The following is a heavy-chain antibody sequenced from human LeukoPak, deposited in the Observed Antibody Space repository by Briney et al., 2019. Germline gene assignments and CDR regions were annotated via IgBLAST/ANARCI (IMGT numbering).Heavy chain of an antibody. CDR2: IRYDGSNK. CDR1: FTFXXYG. Sequence: FTFXXYGLHWVRQAPGKGLEWVAFIRYDGSNKYYADSVKGRFTISRDNSKNTLYLQMNSLRAEDTAGYYCXXDPXXFRVWDDYXNTRXNNWGQGTXVTVSS. D-gene: IGHD4/OR15-4a*01. CDR3: XXDPXXFRVWDDYXNTRXNN. V-gene: IGHV3-30*02. J-gene: IGHJ4*02.